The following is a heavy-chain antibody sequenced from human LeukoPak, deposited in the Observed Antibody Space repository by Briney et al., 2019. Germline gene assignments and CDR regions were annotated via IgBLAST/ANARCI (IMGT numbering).Heavy chain of an antibody. CDR3: ARTTSMTASGYDY. Sequence: ASVKVSCKASGYTFTNYHINWVRQASGQGLEWMTWINPDTGDKGYARKFQDRVTITTDTSISSAYMELSSLSSEDTAVYFCARTTSMTASGYDYWGQGTLVTVSS. D-gene: IGHD2-21*02. CDR2: INPDTGDK. J-gene: IGHJ4*02. V-gene: IGHV1-8*03. CDR1: GYTFTNYH.